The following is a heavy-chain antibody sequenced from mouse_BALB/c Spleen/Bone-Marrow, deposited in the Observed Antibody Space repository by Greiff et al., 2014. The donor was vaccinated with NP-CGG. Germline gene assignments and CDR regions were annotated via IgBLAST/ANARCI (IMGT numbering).Heavy chain of an antibody. J-gene: IGHJ3*01. CDR3: ARRQFGPPWFAF. CDR2: INPNNGAT. Sequence: VQLQQPGPELVKPGASVKISCKTSGYTFTEYTMHWVKQSHGKSLEWIGGINPNNGATSYNQKFKGKATLTVDKSSSTAYMELRSLNSEDSAIYFCARRQFGPPWFAFWGQGTLVTVSA. CDR1: GYTFTEYT. V-gene: IGHV1-22*01. D-gene: IGHD6-1*01.